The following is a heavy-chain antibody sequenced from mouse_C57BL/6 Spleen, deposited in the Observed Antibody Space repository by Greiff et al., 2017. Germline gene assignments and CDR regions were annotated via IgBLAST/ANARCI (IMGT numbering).Heavy chain of an antibody. Sequence: EVKLVESGGGLVKPGGSLKLSCAASGFTFSSYAMSWVRQTPEKRLEWVATISDGGSYTYYPDNVKGRFTISRDNAKNNLYLQMSHLKSEDTAMYYCARDGLRRRLSYAMDYWGQGTSVTVSS. V-gene: IGHV5-4*01. J-gene: IGHJ4*01. CDR1: GFTFSSYA. CDR2: ISDGGSYT. CDR3: ARDGLRRRLSYAMDY. D-gene: IGHD2-4*01.